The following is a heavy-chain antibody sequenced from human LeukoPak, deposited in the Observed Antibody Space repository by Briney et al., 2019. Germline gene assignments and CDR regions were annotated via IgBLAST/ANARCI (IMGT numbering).Heavy chain of an antibody. CDR2: ISPTSTYT. CDR1: GFAFSDYY. CDR3: ARDLGGVGGSGSYADY. Sequence: GGSLRLSCTASGFAFSDYYVSWIRQAPGKGLEWVSYISPTSTYTNYADSVKGRFTISRDNAKNSVSLQMDSLRAEDTAVYYCARDLGGVGGSGSYADYWGQGTLVTVSS. D-gene: IGHD3-10*01. V-gene: IGHV3-11*06. J-gene: IGHJ4*02.